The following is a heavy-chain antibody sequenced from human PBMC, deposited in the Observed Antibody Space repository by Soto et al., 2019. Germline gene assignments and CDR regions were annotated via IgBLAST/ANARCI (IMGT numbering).Heavy chain of an antibody. D-gene: IGHD6-13*01. CDR2: INAGNGNT. Sequence: ASVKVSCKASGYTFTSYAMHWVRQAPGQRLEWMGWINAGNGNTKYSQKFQGRVTITRDTSASTAYMELSSLRSEDTAVYYCARASWDSNWFDPWGQGILVTVSS. V-gene: IGHV1-3*01. CDR3: ARASWDSNWFDP. J-gene: IGHJ5*02. CDR1: GYTFTSYA.